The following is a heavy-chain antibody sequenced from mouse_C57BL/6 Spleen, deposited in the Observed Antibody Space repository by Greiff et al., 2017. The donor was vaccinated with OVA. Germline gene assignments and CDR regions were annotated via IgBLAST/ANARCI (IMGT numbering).Heavy chain of an antibody. CDR3: ASKDYCEAMDY. CDR2: IYPGSGST. Sequence: QVQLQQPGAELVKPGASVKMSCKASGYTFTSYWMTWVKQRPGQGLEWIGDIYPGSGSTNYNEKFKGKATLTVDSSSSTAYMQLSSLTSEDSAVYYCASKDYCEAMDYWGQGTTVTVSS. CDR1: GYTFTSYW. D-gene: IGHD2-13*01. V-gene: IGHV1-55*01. J-gene: IGHJ4*01.